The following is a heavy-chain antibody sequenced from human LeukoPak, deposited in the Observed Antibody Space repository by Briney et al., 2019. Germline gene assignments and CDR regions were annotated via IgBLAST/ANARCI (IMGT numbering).Heavy chain of an antibody. CDR3: AKSNGYGLVDI. V-gene: IGHV4-34*12. Sequence: SETLSLACAVYGGSFSGYYWGWIRQPPGKGLEWIGNIFYSGSTYYSPSLKSRVTISLDTSRNQFSLKLNSVTAADTAVYYCAKSNGYGLVDIWGQGTMVTVSS. D-gene: IGHD3-10*01. CDR1: GGSFSGYY. J-gene: IGHJ3*02. CDR2: IFYSGST.